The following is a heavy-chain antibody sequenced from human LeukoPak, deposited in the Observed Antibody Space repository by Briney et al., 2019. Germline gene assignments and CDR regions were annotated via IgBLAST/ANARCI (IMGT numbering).Heavy chain of an antibody. CDR1: GFTFSSYG. V-gene: IGHV3-30*18. CDR2: ISYDGSNK. J-gene: IGHJ4*02. D-gene: IGHD6-19*01. Sequence: GGSLRLSCAASGFTFSSYGMHWVRQAPGKGLEWVAVISYDGSNKYYADSVKGRFTISRDNSKNTLYLQMNSLRAEDTAVYYCAKDNSSGLDYWGQGTLVNVSS. CDR3: AKDNSSGLDY.